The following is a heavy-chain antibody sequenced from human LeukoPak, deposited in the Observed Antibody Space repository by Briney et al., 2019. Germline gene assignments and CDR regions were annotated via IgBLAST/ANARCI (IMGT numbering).Heavy chain of an antibody. Sequence: GGSLRLSCAASGFTFSRHWMYWVRQAPGKGLEWVANIKQDGSAKPYVDSVKGRFTISRDNAKNSLYLQMSNLRAEDTAVYFCARGGGLDVWGQGATVTVSS. V-gene: IGHV3-7*03. CDR3: ARGGGLDV. D-gene: IGHD3-16*01. J-gene: IGHJ6*02. CDR1: GFTFSRHW. CDR2: IKQDGSAK.